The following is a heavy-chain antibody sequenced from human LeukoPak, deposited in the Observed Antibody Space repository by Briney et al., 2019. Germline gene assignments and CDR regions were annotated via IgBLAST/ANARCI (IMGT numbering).Heavy chain of an antibody. CDR2: ISYDGSNK. CDR1: GFTFSSYA. Sequence: GRSPRLSCAAPGFTFSSYAMHRGRPGPGQGLEWVAVISYDGSNKYYADSVKGRFTISRDNSKNTLYLQMNSLRAEDTAVYYCARGDTAMVIWGQGTLVTVSS. J-gene: IGHJ4*02. V-gene: IGHV3-30-3*01. D-gene: IGHD5-18*01. CDR3: ARGDTAMVI.